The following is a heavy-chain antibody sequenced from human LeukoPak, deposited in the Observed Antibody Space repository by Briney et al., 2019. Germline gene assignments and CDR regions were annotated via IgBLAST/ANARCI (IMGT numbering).Heavy chain of an antibody. CDR1: GGSISSSSYY. J-gene: IGHJ6*03. CDR2: IYYSGST. CDR3: ARRKSYYYCYMDV. Sequence: SETLSLTCTVSGGSISSSSYYWGWIRQPPGKGLEWIGSIYYSGSTYYNPSLKSRVTISVDTSKNQFSLKLSSVTAADTAVYYCARRKSYYYCYMDVWGKGTTVTVSS. V-gene: IGHV4-39*01.